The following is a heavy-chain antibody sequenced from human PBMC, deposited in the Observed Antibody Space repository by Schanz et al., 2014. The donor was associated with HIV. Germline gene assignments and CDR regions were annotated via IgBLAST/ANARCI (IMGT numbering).Heavy chain of an antibody. Sequence: QVQLVESGGGVVQPGRSLRLSCAVSGFTFSNYAMHWVRQAPGKGLEWVAVIWYDGKNRDYADSVKGRFTISRDNSKNTLYLQMNSLRGEDTAVYYCARETVNYYYGMDVWGQGTTVTVSS. CDR3: ARETVNYYYGMDV. CDR2: IWYDGKNR. CDR1: GFTFSNYA. D-gene: IGHD4-4*01. V-gene: IGHV3-30*04. J-gene: IGHJ6*02.